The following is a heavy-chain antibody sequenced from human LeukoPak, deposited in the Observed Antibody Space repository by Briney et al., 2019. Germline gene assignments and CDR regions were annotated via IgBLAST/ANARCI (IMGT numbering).Heavy chain of an antibody. D-gene: IGHD6-13*01. Sequence: SETLSLTCAGYGGSFSGYYWSWIRQPPGKGLEWIGEINHSGSTNYNPSPKSRVTISVDTSKNQFSLKLSSVTAADTAVYYCARGGRSRYSSSWFLPSFDYWGQGTLVTVSS. V-gene: IGHV4-34*01. J-gene: IGHJ4*02. CDR1: GGSFSGYY. CDR2: INHSGST. CDR3: ARGGRSRYSSSWFLPSFDY.